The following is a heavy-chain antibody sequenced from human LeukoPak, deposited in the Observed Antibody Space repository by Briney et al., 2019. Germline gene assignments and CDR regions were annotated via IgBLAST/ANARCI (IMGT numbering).Heavy chain of an antibody. Sequence: SETLSLTCAVSGVPVSSTDRYWAWIRQPPGRGLEWIGSINYFGSTFYNPSLKTRVTISVDTSKNQFSLKLSSVTAADTAVYYCARDLYSSRTNDAFVIWGRGTMVTVSS. V-gene: IGHV4-39*07. CDR2: INYFGST. CDR1: GVPVSSTDRY. CDR3: ARDLYSSRTNDAFVI. D-gene: IGHD6-13*01. J-gene: IGHJ3*02.